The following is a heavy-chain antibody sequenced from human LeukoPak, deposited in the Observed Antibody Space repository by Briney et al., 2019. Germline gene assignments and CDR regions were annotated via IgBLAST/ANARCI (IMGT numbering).Heavy chain of an antibody. D-gene: IGHD3-9*01. CDR2: IIPIFGTA. V-gene: IGHV1-69*13. J-gene: IGHJ5*02. Sequence: SVKVSCKASGGTFSSYAISWVRQAPGQGLEWMGGIIPIFGTANYAQKFQGRVTITADESTSTAYMELSSLRSEDTAVYYCAREGYYDILTGYYINWFDPWGQGTLVTVSS. CDR3: AREGYYDILTGYYINWFDP. CDR1: GGTFSSYA.